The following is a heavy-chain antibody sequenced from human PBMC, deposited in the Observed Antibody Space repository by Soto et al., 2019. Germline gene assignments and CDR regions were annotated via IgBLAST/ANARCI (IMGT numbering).Heavy chain of an antibody. CDR1: GYTLTELS. CDR3: ATSFPSTWYNWNDSRNY. D-gene: IGHD1-20*01. V-gene: IGHV1-24*01. CDR2: FDPEDGET. Sequence: ASVKVSCKVSGYTLTELSMHWVRQAPGKGLEWMGGFDPEDGETIYAQKFQGRVTMTEDTSTDTAYMELSSLRSEDTAVYYCATSFPSTWYNWNDSRNYWGHGTLVTVSX. J-gene: IGHJ4*01.